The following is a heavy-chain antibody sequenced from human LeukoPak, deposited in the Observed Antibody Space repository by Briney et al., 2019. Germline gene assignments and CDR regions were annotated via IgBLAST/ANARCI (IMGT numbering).Heavy chain of an antibody. D-gene: IGHD2-21*02. Sequence: ASVKVSCKASGYTFTVYYMHWVRQAPGPGLEWMGWINPNSGGTNYAQKFQGRVTMTRDTSISTAYMELSRLRSDDTAVYYCARSIVVVPANLWGQGTLVTVSS. CDR3: ARSIVVVPANL. V-gene: IGHV1-2*02. CDR2: INPNSGGT. J-gene: IGHJ4*02. CDR1: GYTFTVYY.